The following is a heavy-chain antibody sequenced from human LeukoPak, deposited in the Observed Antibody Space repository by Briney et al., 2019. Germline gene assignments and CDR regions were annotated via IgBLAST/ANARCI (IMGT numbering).Heavy chain of an antibody. D-gene: IGHD2-2*01. Sequence: SETLSLTCTVSGGSISSYYWSWIRQPPGKGLEWIGYIYYSGSTNYNPSLKSRVTISVDTSKNQFSLKLSSVTAADTAVYYCARGYCSSTSCSFEPWGQGTLVTVSS. CDR2: IYYSGST. J-gene: IGHJ5*02. CDR3: ARGYCSSTSCSFEP. CDR1: GGSISSYY. V-gene: IGHV4-59*01.